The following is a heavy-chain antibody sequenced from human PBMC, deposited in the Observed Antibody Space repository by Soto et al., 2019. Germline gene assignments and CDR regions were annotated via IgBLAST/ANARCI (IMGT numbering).Heavy chain of an antibody. CDR1: GGTFSNYA. D-gene: IGHD2-2*01. CDR2: IIPIVGTG. Sequence: QVQLVQSGAEVRKPGSSVTVSCKASGGTFSNYAISWVRQAPGQGLEWMGGIIPIVGTGSYAQKFQGRVTITADEPTTTAYMELSSLRLEDTAVYYCARVVILVPTASTHYYYHMDVGGPGTTVTVSS. V-gene: IGHV1-69*01. J-gene: IGHJ6*02. CDR3: ARVVILVPTASTHYYYHMDV.